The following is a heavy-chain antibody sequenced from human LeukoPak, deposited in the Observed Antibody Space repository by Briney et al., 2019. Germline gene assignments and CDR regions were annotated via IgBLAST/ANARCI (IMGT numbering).Heavy chain of an antibody. CDR2: IIPIFGTA. D-gene: IGHD5-12*01. V-gene: IGHV1-69*05. CDR3: ARRDGYSGYDYDA. J-gene: IGHJ5*02. Sequence: SVKVSCKASGGTFSSYAISWVRQAPGQGLEWMGGIIPIFGTANYAQKFQGRVTMTRNTSIRTAYMELSSLRSEDTAVYYCARRDGYSGYDYDAWGQGTLVTVSS. CDR1: GGTFSSYA.